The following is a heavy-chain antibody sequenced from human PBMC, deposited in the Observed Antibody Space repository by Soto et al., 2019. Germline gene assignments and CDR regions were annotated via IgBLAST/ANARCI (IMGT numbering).Heavy chain of an antibody. CDR2: ISSNGGST. CDR3: ARDTISGSYRFDY. D-gene: IGHD1-26*01. CDR1: GFTFSRYV. V-gene: IGHV3-64*01. J-gene: IGHJ4*02. Sequence: EVQLVESGGGLVQPGGSLRLSCAASGFTFSRYVMYWVRQAPGKGLEYVSAISSNGGSTYYANSVKGRFTISRDNSKNTLYLQMGSLRAEDMAVYYCARDTISGSYRFDYWGQGTLVTVSS.